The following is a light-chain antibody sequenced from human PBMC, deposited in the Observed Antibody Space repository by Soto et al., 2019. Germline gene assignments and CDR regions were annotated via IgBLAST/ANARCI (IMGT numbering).Light chain of an antibody. Sequence: IVMTQSPLSLTVTPGEPASISCRSSQRLLHSNGYNYLEWYLQKPGQSPQLLINLDSDRASGVPDMFSGSGSGTDFTLKISRVEAEDVGLYYCMQSLETPWTFGQGTKVEIK. CDR1: QRLLHSNGYNY. J-gene: IGKJ1*01. CDR3: MQSLETPWT. V-gene: IGKV2-28*01. CDR2: LDS.